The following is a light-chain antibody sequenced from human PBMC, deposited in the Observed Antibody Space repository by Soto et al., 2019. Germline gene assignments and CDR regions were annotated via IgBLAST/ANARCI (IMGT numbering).Light chain of an antibody. Sequence: IVLTQSPATLSLSPGKRATLSCSASQSISSSYLAWYQQRPGQPPRLLIYDASKRATGVPARFSGSGSGTDFTLTITTLEPEDFAVYFCHQRANWPPVTFGQGTKVDI. V-gene: IGKV3-11*01. CDR1: QSISSSY. CDR3: HQRANWPPVT. J-gene: IGKJ1*01. CDR2: DAS.